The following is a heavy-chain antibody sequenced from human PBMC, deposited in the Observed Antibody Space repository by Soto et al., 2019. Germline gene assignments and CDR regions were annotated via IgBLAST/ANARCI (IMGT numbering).Heavy chain of an antibody. Sequence: PGGSLRLSCAASGFSFSEYSMTWVRQAPGKGLQWVSAISGDTATTHYADSVKGRFTISRDNSRDTLYLQMNSLRVEDTAIYYCAKPLQQWLLQDYGVDVWGQGTTVTVSS. CDR3: AKPLQQWLLQDYGVDV. D-gene: IGHD6-19*01. CDR1: GFSFSEYS. CDR2: ISGDTATT. V-gene: IGHV3-23*01. J-gene: IGHJ6*02.